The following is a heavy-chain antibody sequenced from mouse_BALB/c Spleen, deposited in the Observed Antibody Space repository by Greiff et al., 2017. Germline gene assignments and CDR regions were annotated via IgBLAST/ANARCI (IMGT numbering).Heavy chain of an antibody. Sequence: QVQLQQPGAELVKPGASVKLSCKASGYTFTSYWMHWVKQRPGQGLEWIGEINPSNGRTNYNEKFKSKATLTVDKSSSTAYMQLSSLTSEDSAVYYCARSDVGAMDYWGQGTSVTVSS. CDR3: ARSDVGAMDY. CDR2: INPSNGRT. V-gene: IGHV1S81*02. J-gene: IGHJ4*01. CDR1: GYTFTSYW.